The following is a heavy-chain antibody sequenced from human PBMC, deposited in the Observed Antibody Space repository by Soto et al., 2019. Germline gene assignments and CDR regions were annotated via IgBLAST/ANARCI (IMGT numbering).Heavy chain of an antibody. D-gene: IGHD2-21*01. J-gene: IGHJ5*02. CDR1: GFTLTAYA. V-gene: IGHV3-23*01. Sequence: EVLLLASGGGLVQPGGSLRLSCTASGFTLTAYAINWVRRAAGKGLEWVSATTGGAGLTYYADSVKGRFSVSSDTPGNSLYLQLSSLRPEDTAIYYCARVDRGSVARPTRLDPWGQGTLVTVSS. CDR3: ARVDRGSVARPTRLDP. CDR2: TTGGAGLT.